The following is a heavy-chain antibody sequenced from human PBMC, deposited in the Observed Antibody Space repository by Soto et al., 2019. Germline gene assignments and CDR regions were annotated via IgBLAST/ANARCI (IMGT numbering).Heavy chain of an antibody. CDR3: TTDPGDYEDY. D-gene: IGHD4-17*01. CDR1: GITFTNAW. Sequence: EVRLVESGGDLLKPGGCLRLSCAASGITFTNAWMSWVRQAPGKGLEWVGRIKSKADGGTTDHAAPVKGRFTISRDDSKITLYLQMDSLKTEDTAVYYCTTDPGDYEDYWGQGTLVTVSS. J-gene: IGHJ4*02. CDR2: IKSKADGGTT. V-gene: IGHV3-15*01.